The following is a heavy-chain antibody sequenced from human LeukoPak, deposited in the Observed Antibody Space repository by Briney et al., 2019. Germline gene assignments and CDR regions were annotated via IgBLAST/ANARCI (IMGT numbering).Heavy chain of an antibody. Sequence: GGSLRLSCAASGFTVSSNYMSWVRQAPGKGLEWVSIIYSGGSTYYADSVKGRFTISRDNSKNTLYLQMNSLRAEDTAVYYCAREGDRSHHAFDIWGQGTMVTVSS. CDR3: AREGDRSHHAFDI. J-gene: IGHJ3*02. D-gene: IGHD2-15*01. V-gene: IGHV3-53*01. CDR2: IYSGGST. CDR1: GFTVSSNY.